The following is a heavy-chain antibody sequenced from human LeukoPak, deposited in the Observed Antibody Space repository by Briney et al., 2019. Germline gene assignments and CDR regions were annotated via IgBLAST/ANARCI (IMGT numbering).Heavy chain of an antibody. CDR2: INPNSGGT. CDR3: ASVYYYDSSGFDY. CDR1: GYTFTGYY. D-gene: IGHD3-22*01. V-gene: IGHV1-2*02. J-gene: IGHJ4*02. Sequence: GASVKVSCKASGYTFTGYYMHWVRQAPRQGLEWMGWINPNSGGTNYAQKFQGRVTMTRDTSISTAYMELSRLRSDDTAVYYCASVYYYDSSGFDYWGQGTLVTVSS.